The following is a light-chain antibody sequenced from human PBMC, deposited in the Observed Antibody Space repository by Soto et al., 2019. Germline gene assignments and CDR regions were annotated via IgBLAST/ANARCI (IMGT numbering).Light chain of an antibody. J-gene: IGLJ3*02. Sequence: QSVLTQSPSASASLGASVKLTCTLSSGHSSYAIAWHQQQPEKGPRYLMRIDSDGSHNKGDGIPDRFSGSSSGAERYLTISSLQSEDEADYYCQTWDTGIGVFGGGTKLTVL. CDR2: IDSDGSH. CDR1: SGHSSYA. CDR3: QTWDTGIGV. V-gene: IGLV4-69*01.